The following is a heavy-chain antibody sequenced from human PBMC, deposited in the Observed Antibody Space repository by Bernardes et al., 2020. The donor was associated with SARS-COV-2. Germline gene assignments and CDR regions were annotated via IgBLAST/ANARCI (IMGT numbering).Heavy chain of an antibody. CDR3: ARDLSYAGAVFDY. V-gene: IGHV1-2*02. CDR1: GYTFTGYY. CDR2: INPNSGGT. D-gene: IGHD3-16*01. Sequence: ASMKVSCKASGYTFTGYYMHWVRQAPGQGLEWMGWINPNSGGTNYAQKFQGRVTMTRDTSISTAYMELSRLRSDDTAVYYCARDLSYAGAVFDYWGQGTLVTGSS. J-gene: IGHJ4*02.